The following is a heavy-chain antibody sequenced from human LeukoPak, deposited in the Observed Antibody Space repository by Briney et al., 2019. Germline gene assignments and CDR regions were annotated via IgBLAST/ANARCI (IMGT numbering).Heavy chain of an antibody. CDR1: GFTFSSYA. Sequence: GGSLRLSCAASGFTFSSYAMSWVRQAPGKGLECISGFSGSGGSTYYADSVKGRFTISRDNSKNTLYLQMNSLRAEDTAVYYCAKAARMGATTDFDYWGQGTLVTVSS. V-gene: IGHV3-23*01. D-gene: IGHD1-26*01. J-gene: IGHJ4*02. CDR2: FSGSGGST. CDR3: AKAARMGATTDFDY.